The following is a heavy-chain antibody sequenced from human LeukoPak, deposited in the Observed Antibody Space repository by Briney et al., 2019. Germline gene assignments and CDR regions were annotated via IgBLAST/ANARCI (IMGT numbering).Heavy chain of an antibody. CDR1: GGSISSYY. J-gene: IGHJ6*03. CDR2: IYYSGST. D-gene: IGHD1-1*01. CDR3: ARAVQLERPPPLIDYYYMDV. Sequence: PSETLSLTCTVSGGSISSYYWSWIRQPPGKGLEWIGYIYYSGSTNYNPSLKSRVTISLDTSENQFSLKLSSVTAADTAVYYCARAVQLERPPPLIDYYYMDVWGKGTTVTVSS. V-gene: IGHV4-59*01.